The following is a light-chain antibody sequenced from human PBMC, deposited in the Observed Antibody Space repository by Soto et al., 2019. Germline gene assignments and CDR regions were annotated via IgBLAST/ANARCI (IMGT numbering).Light chain of an antibody. CDR3: QQYNNWPQT. J-gene: IGKJ1*01. Sequence: IVLTQSPCTLSLSPGERATLSCKASQSLRSGLAWYQQKPGQAPRLLIYDTSTRATGIPARFSGSGSGTEFTLTISGLQSEDSAVYHCQQYNNWPQTFGQGTKVDIK. CDR2: DTS. CDR1: QSLRSG. V-gene: IGKV3-15*01.